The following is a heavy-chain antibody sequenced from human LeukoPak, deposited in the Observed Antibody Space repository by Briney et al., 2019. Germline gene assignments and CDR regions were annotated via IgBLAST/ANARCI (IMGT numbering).Heavy chain of an antibody. CDR2: TYYRSKWYY. D-gene: IGHD6-19*01. V-gene: IGHV6-1*01. Sequence: SQTLSLTCAISGDSVSSNSATWNWIRQSPSRGLEWLGRTYYRSKWYYDYSVSLRGRISINPDTSKAQFSLQLNSVTPEDTAVYYCASGGVAGTGYYYGMDVWGQGTTVTVSS. CDR1: GDSVSSNSAT. CDR3: ASGGVAGTGYYYGMDV. J-gene: IGHJ6*02.